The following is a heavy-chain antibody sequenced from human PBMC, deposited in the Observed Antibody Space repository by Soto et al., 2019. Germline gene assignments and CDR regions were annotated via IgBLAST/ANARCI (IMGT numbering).Heavy chain of an antibody. D-gene: IGHD3-10*01. CDR3: ARGGTREVGKSEYFDY. Sequence: GASVKVSCKASGYTFTSYGISWVRQAPGQGLEWMGWISPYNGNTNYAQKLQGRVTMTTDTSTSTAYMELSSLRSEDTAVYYCARGGTREVGKSEYFDYWGQGTLVTVSS. J-gene: IGHJ4*02. CDR1: GYTFTSYG. V-gene: IGHV1-18*01. CDR2: ISPYNGNT.